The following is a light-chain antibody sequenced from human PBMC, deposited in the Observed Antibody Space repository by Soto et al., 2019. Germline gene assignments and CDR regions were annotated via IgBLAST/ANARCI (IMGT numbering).Light chain of an antibody. V-gene: IGLV1-44*01. CDR1: SSNIGTNT. CDR2: NDN. CDR3: AAWDGSLNVVL. Sequence: QSVLTQPSSASGTPGQTVTISCSGTSSNIGTNTVNWYRQVPGTAHKLLIFNDNVRPSGVPGRFSGSRSGTSASLAISGLPSEDEADYYCAAWDGSLNVVLIGGGTKLTVL. J-gene: IGLJ2*01.